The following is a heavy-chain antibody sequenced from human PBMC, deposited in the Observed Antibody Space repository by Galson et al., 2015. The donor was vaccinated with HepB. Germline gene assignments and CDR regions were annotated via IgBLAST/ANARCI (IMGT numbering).Heavy chain of an antibody. Sequence: SLRLSCAASGLTFRNLWMSWVRQAPGKGLEWVGHIKSAHHGGTTDYGAPVKGRFTISRGDSKSTVYLQVNSLKTEDTARYYCATDVPFTGGGALHIWGQGTKVTVSS. CDR3: ATDVPFTGGGALHI. D-gene: IGHD3-10*01. CDR2: IKSAHHGGTT. CDR1: GLTFRNLW. J-gene: IGHJ3*02. V-gene: IGHV3-15*01.